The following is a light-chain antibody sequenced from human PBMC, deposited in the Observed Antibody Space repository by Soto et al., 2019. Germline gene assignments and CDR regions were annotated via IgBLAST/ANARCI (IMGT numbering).Light chain of an antibody. CDR3: SSYTTISTVV. Sequence: QSVLAQPASVSGSPGQSITISCTGTSSDIGYYNYVSWYQRYPGKAPKLIIYEVNTRPSGVSNPFSGSKSANTASLTISGLQAEDEADYHCSSYTTISTVVFGAGTKGTVL. V-gene: IGLV2-14*01. CDR2: EVN. CDR1: SSDIGYYNY. J-gene: IGLJ1*01.